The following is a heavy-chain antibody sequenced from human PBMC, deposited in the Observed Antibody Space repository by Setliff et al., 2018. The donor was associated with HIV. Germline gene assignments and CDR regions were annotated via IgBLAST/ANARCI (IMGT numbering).Heavy chain of an antibody. CDR2: IYYSGST. CDR3: ARHSGLGGYYSPFDY. V-gene: IGHV4-39*01. Sequence: ETLSLTCTVSGGSIKSSSDYWGWIRQPPGKGLEWIGTIYYSGSTYYNPSLKSRVTISVDTSKNQFSLKLSSVTAADTTVYYCARHSGLGGYYSPFDYWGPGTLVTVSS. D-gene: IGHD3-22*01. J-gene: IGHJ4*02. CDR1: GGSIKSSSDY.